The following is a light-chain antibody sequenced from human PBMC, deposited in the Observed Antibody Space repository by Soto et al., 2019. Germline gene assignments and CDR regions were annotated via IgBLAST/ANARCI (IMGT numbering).Light chain of an antibody. CDR2: GAS. V-gene: IGKV3-20*01. J-gene: IGKJ1*01. Sequence: EIVLTQSPGTLSLSPGERSTLSCRASQSVSSSYLAWYQQKPGQALRVLIYGASSRATGIPDRFSGSGSGTDFTLTISRLEPEDFAVYYCQQYGSLWTFGQGTKVDIK. CDR3: QQYGSLWT. CDR1: QSVSSSY.